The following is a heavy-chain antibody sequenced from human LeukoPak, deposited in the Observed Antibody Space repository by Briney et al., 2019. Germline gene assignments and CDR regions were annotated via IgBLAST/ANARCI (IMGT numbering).Heavy chain of an antibody. J-gene: IGHJ4*02. CDR1: GFTFSSYS. Sequence: GGSLRLSCAASGFTFSSYSMNWVRQAPGKGLEWVSYISSSSSTIYYADSVKGRFTISRDNAKNSLYLQMNSLRDEDTAVYYCAILRGVDIVATRYFDYWGQGTLVTVSS. D-gene: IGHD5-12*01. V-gene: IGHV3-48*02. CDR2: ISSSSSTI. CDR3: AILRGVDIVATRYFDY.